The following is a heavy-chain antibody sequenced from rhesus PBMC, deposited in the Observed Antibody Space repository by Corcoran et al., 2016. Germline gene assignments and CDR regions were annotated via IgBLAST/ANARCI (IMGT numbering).Heavy chain of an antibody. D-gene: IGHD6-13*01. CDR2: CYGGRRST. J-gene: IGHJ4*01. CDR3: ARSYSSWPDFDS. Sequence: QVQLQESGPGLVKPSETLPLTCAVSGASISSNYWSWIRQPPGKGLEWIGYCYGGRRSTNYHPSLTGRVTISKDTAKTQFSLKLFSVTAADTAVYYCARSYSSWPDFDSWGQGVLVTVSS. CDR1: GASISSNY. V-gene: IGHV4-147*01.